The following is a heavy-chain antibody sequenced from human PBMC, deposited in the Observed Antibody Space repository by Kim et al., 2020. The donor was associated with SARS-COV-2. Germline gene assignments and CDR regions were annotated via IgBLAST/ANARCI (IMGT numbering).Heavy chain of an antibody. D-gene: IGHD2-8*01. CDR3: ARDRTPGDGVTYYFDY. J-gene: IGHJ4*02. Sequence: SVKGRFTISRDNSKNTLYLQMNSLRAEDTAGYYCARDRTPGDGVTYYFDYWGQGTLVTVSS. V-gene: IGHV3-30*07.